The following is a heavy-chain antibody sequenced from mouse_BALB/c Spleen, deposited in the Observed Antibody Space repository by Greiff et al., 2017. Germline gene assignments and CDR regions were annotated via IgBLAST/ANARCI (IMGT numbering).Heavy chain of an antibody. Sequence: VQLQQSGAELVRPGTSVKVSCKASGYAFTNYLIEWVKQRPGQGLEWIGVINPGSGGTNYNEKFKGKATLTADKSSSTAYMQLSSLTSDDSAVYFCARRFDYDGGYAMDYWGQGTSVTVSS. J-gene: IGHJ4*01. CDR1: GYAFTNYL. CDR3: ARRFDYDGGYAMDY. CDR2: INPGSGGT. V-gene: IGHV1-54*01. D-gene: IGHD2-4*01.